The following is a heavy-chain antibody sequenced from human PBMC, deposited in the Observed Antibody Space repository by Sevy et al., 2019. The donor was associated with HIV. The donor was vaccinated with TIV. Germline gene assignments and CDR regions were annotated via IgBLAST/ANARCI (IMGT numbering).Heavy chain of an antibody. Sequence: ASVKVSCKASGGNLHNYGINWVRQAPGQGLEWMGGLIPIFRTSTYAQNFRGRITFAADEVTSTFYLEMSSLRADDTAVYYCSRDRGRAAISDAFDIWGQGTMVTVSS. D-gene: IGHD2-2*02. J-gene: IGHJ3*02. CDR2: LIPIFRTS. CDR3: SRDRGRAAISDAFDI. CDR1: GGNLHNYG. V-gene: IGHV1-69*13.